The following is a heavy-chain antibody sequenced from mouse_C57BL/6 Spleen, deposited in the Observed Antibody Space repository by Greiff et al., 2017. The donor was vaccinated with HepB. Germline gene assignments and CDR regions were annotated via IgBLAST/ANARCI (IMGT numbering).Heavy chain of an antibody. V-gene: IGHV1-50*01. D-gene: IGHD3-2*02. J-gene: IGHJ2*01. CDR3: ARGTAQATDFDY. Sequence: QVQLQQPGAELVKPGASVKLSCKASGSTFTSYWMQWVKQRPGQGLEWIGEIDPSDSYTNYNQKFKGKATLTVDTSSSTAYMQRSSLTSEDSAVYDCARGTAQATDFDYWGQGTTLTVSS. CDR2: IDPSDSYT. CDR1: GSTFTSYW.